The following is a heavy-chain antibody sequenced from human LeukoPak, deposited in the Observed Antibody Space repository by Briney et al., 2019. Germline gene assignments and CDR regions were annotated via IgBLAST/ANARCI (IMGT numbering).Heavy chain of an antibody. V-gene: IGHV3-74*01. D-gene: IGHD2-2*02. CDR2: INSDGSST. Sequence: SGGSLRLSCTASGFTFSNSWMHWVRQAPGKGLVWVSRINSDGSSTSYADSVKGRFTISGDNAKNTLYLQMNSLRAEDTAVYYCTIVAIPFDYWGQGTLVTVSS. J-gene: IGHJ4*02. CDR3: TIVAIPFDY. CDR1: GFTFSNSW.